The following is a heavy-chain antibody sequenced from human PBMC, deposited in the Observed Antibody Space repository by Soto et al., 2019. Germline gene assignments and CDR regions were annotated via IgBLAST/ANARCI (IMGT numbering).Heavy chain of an antibody. CDR3: ARLGGYYQSLDT. CDR1: GGPIDTYY. Sequence: QVQLQESGPGLVKASETLSLTCTVSGGPIDTYYWSWIRQPPGKGLQWIGYIYYSGSTTYSPSLKSRVTISVDRSKNQFSLKLTSVTAADTAVYYCARLGGYYQSLDTWGQGTLVTVSS. J-gene: IGHJ5*02. V-gene: IGHV4-59*08. D-gene: IGHD3-3*01. CDR2: IYYSGST.